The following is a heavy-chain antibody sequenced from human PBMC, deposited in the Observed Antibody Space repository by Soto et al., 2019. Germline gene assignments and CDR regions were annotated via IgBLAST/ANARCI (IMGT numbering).Heavy chain of an antibody. J-gene: IGHJ1*01. CDR2: IYYTGAT. CDR3: AREDRDDNRGPGN. CDR1: GGSIRSTRYY. V-gene: IGHV4-39*02. Sequence: PSETLSLTCSVFGGSIRSTRYYWDWVRQPPGKGLEWLGSIYYTGATQYNPSLEGRITMSVDTSMNQFSLKLRFVTAADSAIYYCAREDRDDNRGPGNWSQGTLVTVSS. D-gene: IGHD1-1*01.